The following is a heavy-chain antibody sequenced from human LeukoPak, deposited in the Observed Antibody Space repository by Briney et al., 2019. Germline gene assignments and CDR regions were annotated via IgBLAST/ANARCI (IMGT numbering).Heavy chain of an antibody. CDR1: GGSITGYY. Sequence: SETLSLTCAVYGGSITGYYWSWIRQTPGRGLERVGEIHYTGATSYNPSLKSRAPISTDTSKNQFSLRLSSVTAADTAVYYCARGNILTGYCFDFWGQGALVTVSS. CDR3: ARGNILTGYCFDF. D-gene: IGHD3-9*01. CDR2: IHYTGAT. V-gene: IGHV4-34*01. J-gene: IGHJ4*02.